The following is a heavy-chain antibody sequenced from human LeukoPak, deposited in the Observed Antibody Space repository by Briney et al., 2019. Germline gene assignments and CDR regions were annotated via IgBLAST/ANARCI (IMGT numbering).Heavy chain of an antibody. V-gene: IGHV3-53*01. CDR1: GFTVSSNY. J-gene: IGHJ4*02. CDR2: IYSGGST. Sequence: PGGSLRPSCASSGFTVSSNYMSWVRQAPGKGLEWVAVIYSGGSTYYADSVKGRFTISRDNSKNTLYLQMNSLRAEDTAVYYCARAPGYSSGWVDYWGQGTLVTVSS. CDR3: ARAPGYSSGWVDY. D-gene: IGHD6-19*01.